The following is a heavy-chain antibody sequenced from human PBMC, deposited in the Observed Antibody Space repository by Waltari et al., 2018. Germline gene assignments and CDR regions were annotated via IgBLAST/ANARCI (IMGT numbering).Heavy chain of an antibody. Sequence: QVQLVQSGAEVKKPGASVKVSCKASGYTFTGYYRHWVRQAPGQGLEGMGWINPNNGGTNYAQKFQGRVTMTRDTSISTAYMELSRLRSDDTAVYYCAIPPPGQSWGQGTLVTVSS. V-gene: IGHV1-2*02. CDR3: AIPPPGQS. CDR1: GYTFTGYY. CDR2: INPNNGGT. J-gene: IGHJ4*02.